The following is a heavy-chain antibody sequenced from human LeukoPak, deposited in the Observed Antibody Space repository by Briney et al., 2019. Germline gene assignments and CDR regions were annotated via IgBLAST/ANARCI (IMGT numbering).Heavy chain of an antibody. V-gene: IGHV3-23*01. CDR3: ARHRSSWLIDY. J-gene: IGHJ4*02. Sequence: GGSLRLSCAASGFTFNTYAMSWVRQAPWERLQWVSGISDSGGNTYYADSVRGRFTISRDNPKNTLYLQMNSLRAEDTAVYYCARHRSSWLIDYWGQGTLVTVSS. D-gene: IGHD6-6*01. CDR1: GFTFNTYA. CDR2: ISDSGGNT.